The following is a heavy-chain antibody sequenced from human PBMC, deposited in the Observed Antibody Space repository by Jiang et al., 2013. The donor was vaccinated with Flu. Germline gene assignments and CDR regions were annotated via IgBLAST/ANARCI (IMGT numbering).Heavy chain of an antibody. V-gene: IGHV3-64D*06. CDR2: ISSNGGST. Sequence: VQLVESGGGLVQPGGSLRLSCSASGFTFSSYAMHWVRQAPGKGLEYVSAISSNGGSTYYAVSVKGRFTISRDNSKNTLYLQMSSLRAEDTAVYYCVKVGDESRERGMPNIAVAETYYFDYWAREPWSPSPQ. CDR3: VKVGDESRERGMPNIAVAETYYFDY. CDR1: GFTFSSYA. D-gene: IGHD6-19*01. J-gene: IGHJ4*02.